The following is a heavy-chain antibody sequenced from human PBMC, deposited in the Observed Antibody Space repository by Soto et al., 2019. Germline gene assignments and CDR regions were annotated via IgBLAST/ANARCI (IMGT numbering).Heavy chain of an antibody. V-gene: IGHV4-4*02. CDR2: IYHIGHT. J-gene: IGHJ4*02. CDR1: GDSISSSNW. CDR3: ARALAPVGRGYYFDY. D-gene: IGHD6-13*01. Sequence: SETLSLTCVVSGDSISSSNWWNWVRQPPGKGLEWNGEIYHIGHTNYNPSLKSRVTISVDESKNQFSLELTSVSAADTAIYYCARALAPVGRGYYFDYWGQGTLVTVSS.